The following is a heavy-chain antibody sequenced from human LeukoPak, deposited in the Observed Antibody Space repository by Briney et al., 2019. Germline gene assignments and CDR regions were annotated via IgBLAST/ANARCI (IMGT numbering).Heavy chain of an antibody. V-gene: IGHV1-2*02. J-gene: IGHJ5*02. CDR1: GYTFTGYY. Sequence: GASVKVSCKASGYTFTGYYMHWVRQAPGQGLEWRGWINPNSGGTNYAQKFQGRVTMTRDTSISTAYMELSRLRSDDTAVYYCAREGYCSSTSCYRFDPWGQGTLVTVSS. D-gene: IGHD2-2*02. CDR3: AREGYCSSTSCYRFDP. CDR2: INPNSGGT.